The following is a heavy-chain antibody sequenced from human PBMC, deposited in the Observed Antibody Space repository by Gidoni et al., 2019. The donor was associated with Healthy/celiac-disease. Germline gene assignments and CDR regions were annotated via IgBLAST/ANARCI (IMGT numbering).Heavy chain of an antibody. CDR3: ARGGWAMAQPYNYYYMDV. CDR2: SNPNRGGT. Sequence: QLVQSGAAVKKPGASVKVSCTASGYTFTGYYMHWVRQAPGQALEWMGWSNPNRGGTNYSQKLQGGGTMTRDTSISTAYMELSRLRSDDTAVYYCARGGWAMAQPYNYYYMDVWGKGTTVTVSS. CDR1: GYTFTGYY. D-gene: IGHD5-18*01. J-gene: IGHJ6*03. V-gene: IGHV1-2*02.